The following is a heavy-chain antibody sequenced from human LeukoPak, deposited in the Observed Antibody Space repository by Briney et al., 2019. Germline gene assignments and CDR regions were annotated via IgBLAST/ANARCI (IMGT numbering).Heavy chain of an antibody. V-gene: IGHV3-30*02. CDR1: GFTFSSYG. Sequence: PGGSLRLSCAASGFTFSSYGMHWVRQAPGKGLEWVAFIRYDESNKYYADSVEGRFTISRDNSKNTLFLQMNSLRAEDTAVYYCARGDKSSGWYFFDYWGQGTLVTVSS. CDR2: IRYDESNK. D-gene: IGHD6-19*01. J-gene: IGHJ4*02. CDR3: ARGDKSSGWYFFDY.